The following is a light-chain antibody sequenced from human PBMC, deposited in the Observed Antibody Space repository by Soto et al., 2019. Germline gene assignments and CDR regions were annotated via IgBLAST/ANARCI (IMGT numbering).Light chain of an antibody. CDR2: GAS. Sequence: EIVLTQSPGTLSLSPGERATLSCRASQNVSSSYLAWYQQKPGQAPRLLIYGASSRATGIPDRFSGSGSGTDFTLTISRLEPEDFAVYYCQQYGSSPVAFGQGTRLEIK. CDR1: QNVSSSY. J-gene: IGKJ5*01. V-gene: IGKV3-20*01. CDR3: QQYGSSPVA.